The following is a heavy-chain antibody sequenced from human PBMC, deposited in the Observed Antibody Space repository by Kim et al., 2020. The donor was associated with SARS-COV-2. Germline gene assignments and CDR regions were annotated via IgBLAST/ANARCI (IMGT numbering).Heavy chain of an antibody. J-gene: IGHJ4*02. CDR1: GFTLTGYA. V-gene: IGHV3-23*01. Sequence: GGSLRLSCTTSGFTLTGYAMSWVRQAPGKGLEWVSSIDGSDGTTYYVDSVKGRFTISRDNSKNTLYLQMNSLRADDPAVYYCMKGGWGWIWDHWGQGTRVTVSS. D-gene: IGHD2-2*03. CDR3: MKGGWGWIWDH. CDR2: IDGSDGTT.